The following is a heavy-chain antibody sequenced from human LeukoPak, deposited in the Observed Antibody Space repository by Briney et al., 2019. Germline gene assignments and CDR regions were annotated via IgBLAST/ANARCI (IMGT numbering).Heavy chain of an antibody. CDR2: ISVSGDST. D-gene: IGHD3-22*01. Sequence: GGSLRLSCVSSGCTFSNSVMGWVRQAPGKVLEWVSTISVSGDSTYYADSVKGRFTISRDHSKDTLYLQMSSVRVDDTAVYYCARDRGRYYDSRGFYWGYYFDSWGQGILVTVST. CDR1: GCTFSNSV. CDR3: ARDRGRYYDSRGFYWGYYFDS. V-gene: IGHV3-23*01. J-gene: IGHJ4*02.